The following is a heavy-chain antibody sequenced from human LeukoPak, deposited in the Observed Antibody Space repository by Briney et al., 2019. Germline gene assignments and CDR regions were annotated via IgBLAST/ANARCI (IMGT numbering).Heavy chain of an antibody. Sequence: ASVRVSCKTSGYTFSNFGINWVRQAPGQGLEWMGWISGNNVNPNYGQKFQGRFTVTTDSSTSTAYMELRNPTFDDTAVYYCARDGTSTDDYWGQGTLVTVSS. CDR3: ARDGTSTDDY. V-gene: IGHV1-18*01. CDR2: ISGNNVNP. J-gene: IGHJ4*02. D-gene: IGHD2-2*01. CDR1: GYTFSNFG.